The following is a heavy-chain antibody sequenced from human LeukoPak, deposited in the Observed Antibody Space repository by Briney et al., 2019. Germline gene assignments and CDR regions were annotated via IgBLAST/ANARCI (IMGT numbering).Heavy chain of an antibody. V-gene: IGHV1-69*02. Sequence: SVKVSCKASGGTFSTYTINWVRQAPGQGLEWMGRIIPILGITKYAQKFQGRVTITADKSTSTAYMELSSLRAEDTAVYYCARGGGDVDAFDIWGQGTMVTVSS. CDR1: GGTFSTYT. CDR3: ARGGGDVDAFDI. CDR2: IIPILGIT. J-gene: IGHJ3*02. D-gene: IGHD4-17*01.